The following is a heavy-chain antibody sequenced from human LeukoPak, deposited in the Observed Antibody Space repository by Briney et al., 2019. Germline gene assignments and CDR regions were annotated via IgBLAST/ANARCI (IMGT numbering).Heavy chain of an antibody. V-gene: IGHV6-1*01. Sequence: SQTLSLTCAISGDSVSSNSAAWNWIRQSPSRGLEWLGRTYYRSKWYNDYAVSVKSRITINPDTSKNQFSLQLNSVTPEDTAVYYCAKDLAQVPDDYGDLNAFDAFDIWGQGTMVTVSS. CDR2: TYYRSKWYN. D-gene: IGHD4-17*01. J-gene: IGHJ3*02. CDR3: AKDLAQVPDDYGDLNAFDAFDI. CDR1: GDSVSSNSAA.